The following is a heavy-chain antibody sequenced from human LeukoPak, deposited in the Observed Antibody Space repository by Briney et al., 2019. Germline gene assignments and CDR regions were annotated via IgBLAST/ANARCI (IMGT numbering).Heavy chain of an antibody. J-gene: IGHJ4*02. CDR1: GLTVSSYG. Sequence: GESLRLSCGASGLTVSSYGMSWVRQAPGKGLEWDSTIIGSAVNTYYADSVKGRFTISRDDSKNTVYLQMNSLRAEDTAVYSCAKYTSGTSYRGLDQWGQGTLVTVSS. D-gene: IGHD3-10*01. CDR2: IIGSAVNT. CDR3: AKYTSGTSYRGLDQ. V-gene: IGHV3-23*01.